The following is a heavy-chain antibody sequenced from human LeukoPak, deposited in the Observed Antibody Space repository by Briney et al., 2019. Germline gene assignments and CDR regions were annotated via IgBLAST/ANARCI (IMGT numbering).Heavy chain of an antibody. Sequence: GGSLRLSCAASGFTFSSYWMSWVRQAPGKGLEWVANIKQDGSEKYYVDSVKGRFTISRDNTKNSLYLQMNSLRAEDTAVYYCARDRGYGDYESAFGIWGQGTMVTVSS. D-gene: IGHD4-17*01. V-gene: IGHV3-7*01. CDR3: ARDRGYGDYESAFGI. CDR2: IKQDGSEK. CDR1: GFTFSSYW. J-gene: IGHJ3*02.